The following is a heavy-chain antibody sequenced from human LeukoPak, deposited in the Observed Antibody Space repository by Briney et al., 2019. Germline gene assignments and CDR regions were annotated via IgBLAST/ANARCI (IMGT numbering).Heavy chain of an antibody. CDR2: INPNSGGT. CDR3: ARETPDTDAFDI. J-gene: IGHJ3*02. Sequence: ASVKVSCKASGYTFTGYYMHWVRQAPGQGLEWMGWINPNSGGTNYAQKFQGRVTMTRDTSISTAYMELSRLRSDDTAVYYCARETPDTDAFDIWGQGTMVTVSS. CDR1: GYTFTGYY. D-gene: IGHD3-9*01. V-gene: IGHV1-2*02.